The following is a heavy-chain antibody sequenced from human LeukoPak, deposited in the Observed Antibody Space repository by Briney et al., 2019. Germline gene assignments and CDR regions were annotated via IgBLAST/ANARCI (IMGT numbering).Heavy chain of an antibody. CDR3: AREQGYYSVPGY. CDR1: GFTFSSYW. CDR2: IRSDGSST. Sequence: GESLRLSCAASGFTFSSYWMHWVRQAPGKGPVWVARIRSDGSSTDYADSVKGRFTISRDNAKNTLYLQMNSLRAEDTAVYYCAREQGYYSVPGYWGQGTLVTVSS. V-gene: IGHV3-74*01. D-gene: IGHD3-22*01. J-gene: IGHJ4*02.